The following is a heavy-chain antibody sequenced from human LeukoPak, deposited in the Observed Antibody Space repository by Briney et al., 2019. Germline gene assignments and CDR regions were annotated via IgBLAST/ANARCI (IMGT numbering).Heavy chain of an antibody. D-gene: IGHD4-23*01. Sequence: GGSLRLSCAASGFTFSSYEMNWVRQAPGKGLEWVSYISSSGSTIYYADSVKGRFTISRDNSKNTLYLQMNSLRAEDTAVYYCAKQPSYGGNSDYWGQGTLVTVSS. J-gene: IGHJ4*02. V-gene: IGHV3-48*03. CDR2: ISSSGSTI. CDR1: GFTFSSYE. CDR3: AKQPSYGGNSDY.